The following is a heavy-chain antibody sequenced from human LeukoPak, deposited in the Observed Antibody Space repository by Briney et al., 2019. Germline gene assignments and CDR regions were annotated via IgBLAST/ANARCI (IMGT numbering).Heavy chain of an antibody. CDR2: IYYTGST. V-gene: IGHV4-59*08. CDR1: GGSVSDYY. Sequence: SETLSLTCTVSGGSVSDYYWSWIRQSPGKGLEWIGYIYYTGSTSYNPSLRSRVTMSADTSKNQFSLKLSSVTAADTAVYYCARAVEKYGSGYYYMDVWGKGTTVTVSS. CDR3: ARAVEKYGSGYYYMDV. D-gene: IGHD3-10*01. J-gene: IGHJ6*03.